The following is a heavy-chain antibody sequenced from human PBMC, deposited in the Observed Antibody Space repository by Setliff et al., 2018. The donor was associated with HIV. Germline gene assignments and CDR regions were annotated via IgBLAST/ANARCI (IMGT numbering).Heavy chain of an antibody. CDR3: ARERDDSGDYLSLFVH. J-gene: IGHJ4*02. V-gene: IGHV4-31*03. Sequence: SETLSLTCTVSGGSISSGGYYWSWIRQHPGKGLEWIGYIYYSGSTYYNPSLKSRVTISVDTSKNQFSLKLSSVTAADTAVYYCARERDDSGDYLSLFVHWGQGALVTVS. D-gene: IGHD4-17*01. CDR2: IYYSGST. CDR1: GGSISSGGYY.